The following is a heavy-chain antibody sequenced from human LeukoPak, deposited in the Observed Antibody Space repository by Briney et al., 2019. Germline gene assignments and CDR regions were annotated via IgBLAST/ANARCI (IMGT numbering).Heavy chain of an antibody. CDR1: GASISSGSYY. D-gene: IGHD1-26*01. CDR2: IHNSGTT. J-gene: IGHJ5*02. V-gene: IGHV4-61*02. CDR3: AREVMVRATTA. Sequence: SETLSLTCTVSGASISSGSYYWSWIRQPAGKGLEWIGRIHNSGTTKYDPSLKSRVTISIDTSKNQFSLRLSSVTAADTAVYYCAREVMVRATTAWGQGTLVTVSS.